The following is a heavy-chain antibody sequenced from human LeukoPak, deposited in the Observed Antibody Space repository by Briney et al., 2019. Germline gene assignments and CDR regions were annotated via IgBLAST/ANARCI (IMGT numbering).Heavy chain of an antibody. CDR2: ISYSGST. D-gene: IGHD4-23*01. CDR1: GGSFNIYY. V-gene: IGHV4-59*01. Sequence: SETLSLTCIVSGGSFNIYYWNWIRQPPGKGLEWIGYISYSGSTNYNPSLKSRVTISVDTSKNQFSLNLSSVTAADTAMYYCARGRTYGGNSGPWSDAFDIWGQGTMVTVSS. J-gene: IGHJ3*02. CDR3: ARGRTYGGNSGPWSDAFDI.